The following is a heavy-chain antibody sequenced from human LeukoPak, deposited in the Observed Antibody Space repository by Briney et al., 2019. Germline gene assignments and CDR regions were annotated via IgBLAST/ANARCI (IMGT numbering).Heavy chain of an antibody. D-gene: IGHD3-16*02. CDR3: ARELGGVIVYYFDY. J-gene: IGHJ4*02. Sequence: GGSLRLSCAASGFTFSSYGMHWVRQAPGKGLEWVAVIWYDGSNKYYADSAKGRFTISRDNSKNTLYLQMNSLRAEDTAVYYCARELGGVIVYYFDYWGQGTLSPSPQ. CDR2: IWYDGSNK. V-gene: IGHV3-33*01. CDR1: GFTFSSYG.